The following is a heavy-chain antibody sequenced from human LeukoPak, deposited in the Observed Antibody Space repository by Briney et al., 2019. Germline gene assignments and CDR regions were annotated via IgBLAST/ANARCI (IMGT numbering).Heavy chain of an antibody. CDR3: VRGYLSGWYPF. J-gene: IGHJ4*02. Sequence: GGSLRLSCAVSGFSVSTSGMSWVRQAPGKGLEWISAISVDGEETFYADSVKGRFFISRDNSKNTLFLQMNSLRAEDTAVYYCVRGYLSGWYPFWGQGSLVSVSS. CDR2: ISVDGEET. CDR1: GFSVSTSG. V-gene: IGHV3-23*01. D-gene: IGHD6-19*01.